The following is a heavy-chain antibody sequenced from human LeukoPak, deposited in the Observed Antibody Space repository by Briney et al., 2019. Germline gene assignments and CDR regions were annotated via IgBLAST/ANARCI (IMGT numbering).Heavy chain of an antibody. CDR1: GYTFTSYD. D-gene: IGHD2/OR15-2a*01. Sequence: ASVKVSCKASGYTFTSYDINWVRQATGQGLEWMGWMNPNGGNTGYAQKFQGRVTMTRNTSISTAYMELSSLRSEDTAVYYCARGSIYYYYYYMDVWGKGTTVTVSS. V-gene: IGHV1-8*01. CDR3: ARGSIYYYYYYMDV. J-gene: IGHJ6*03. CDR2: MNPNGGNT.